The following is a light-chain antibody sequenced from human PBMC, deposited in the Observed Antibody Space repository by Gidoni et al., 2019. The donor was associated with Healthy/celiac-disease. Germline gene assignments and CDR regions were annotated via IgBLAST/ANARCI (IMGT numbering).Light chain of an antibody. Sequence: DIVMTQSPDSLAVSLGGRATINCKSSQNVLYNSNKKNYLAWYQQKAGQPPKLLIYWASTRESGVPDRFSGSGSGTDFTLTISSLQAEDVAVYYCHQFYSTPWTFGQGTKVEIK. V-gene: IGKV4-1*01. CDR3: HQFYSTPWT. CDR2: WAS. CDR1: QNVLYNSNKKNY. J-gene: IGKJ1*01.